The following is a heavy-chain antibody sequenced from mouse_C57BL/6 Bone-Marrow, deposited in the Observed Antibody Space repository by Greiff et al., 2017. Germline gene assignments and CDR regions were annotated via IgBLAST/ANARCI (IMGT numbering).Heavy chain of an antibody. V-gene: IGHV1-50*01. CDR1: GYTFTSYW. J-gene: IGHJ4*01. D-gene: IGHD1-3*01. CDR3: EIREHNPDYAMDY. Sequence: QVQLQQSGAELVKPGASVKLSCKASGYTFTSYWMQWVKQRPGQGLEWIGEIDPSDSYTNYNQKFKGKATLTVDTSSSTAYMQLSRLTSEDSAVYYCEIREHNPDYAMDYWGQGTSVTVSS. CDR2: IDPSDSYT.